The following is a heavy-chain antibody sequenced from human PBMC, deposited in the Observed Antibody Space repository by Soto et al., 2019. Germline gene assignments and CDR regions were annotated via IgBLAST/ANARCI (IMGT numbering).Heavy chain of an antibody. CDR2: IYYSGST. V-gene: IGHV4-30-4*01. D-gene: IGHD3-22*01. J-gene: IGHJ3*02. Sequence: PSETLSLTCTVSGGSISSGDYYWSWIRQPPGKGLEWIGYIYYSGSTYYNPSLKSRVTISVDTSKNQFSLKLSSVTAADTAVYYCARNYYDSSGYYFSGGAFDIWGQGTMVTVSS. CDR1: GGSISSGDYY. CDR3: ARNYYDSSGYYFSGGAFDI.